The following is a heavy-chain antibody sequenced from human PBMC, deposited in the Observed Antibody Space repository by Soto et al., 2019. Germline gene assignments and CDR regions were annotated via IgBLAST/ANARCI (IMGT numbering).Heavy chain of an antibody. V-gene: IGHV1-46*01. Sequence: ASVKLSFGASVYTFTSYYMHWLRQAPGQGLEWMGIINPSGGSTSYAQKFQGRVTMTRDTSTSTVYMELRSLRSEDTAVYYCARVSMAFYASSGHDAFDIWGQGTMVTVSS. J-gene: IGHJ3*02. CDR2: INPSGGST. CDR3: ARVSMAFYASSGHDAFDI. D-gene: IGHD3-22*01. CDR1: VYTFTSYY.